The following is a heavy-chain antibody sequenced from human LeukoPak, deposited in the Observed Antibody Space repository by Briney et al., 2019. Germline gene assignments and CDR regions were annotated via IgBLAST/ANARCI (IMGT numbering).Heavy chain of an antibody. D-gene: IGHD1-26*01. CDR1: GYTFTSYY. CDR2: INPSGGST. J-gene: IGHJ4*02. CDR3: ASTGSGSYYFDY. V-gene: IGHV1-46*01. Sequence: GASVTVSCKASGYTFTSYYMHWVRQAPGQGLEWMGIINPSGGSTSYAQKFQGRVTMTRDTSTSTVYMELSSLRSEDTAVYYCASTGSGSYYFDYWGQGTLVTVSS.